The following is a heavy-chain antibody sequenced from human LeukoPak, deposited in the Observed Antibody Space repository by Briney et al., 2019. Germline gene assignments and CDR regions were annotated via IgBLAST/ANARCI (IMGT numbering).Heavy chain of an antibody. CDR2: IKQDGSEK. D-gene: IGHD6-19*01. V-gene: IGHV3-7*01. J-gene: IGHJ4*02. Sequence: GGSLRLSCAASGFTFSSYWMSWVRQAPGKGLEWVANIKQDGSEKCYVDSVKGRFTISRDNAKNSLFLQMSSLRAEDTAVYFCARGVPSGVDYFDYWGQGTLVTVSS. CDR3: ARGVPSGVDYFDY. CDR1: GFTFSSYW.